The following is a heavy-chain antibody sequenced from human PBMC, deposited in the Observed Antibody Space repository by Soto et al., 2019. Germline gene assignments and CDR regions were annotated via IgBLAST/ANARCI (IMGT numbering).Heavy chain of an antibody. CDR3: ARDGRSGSYSDAFDI. Sequence: QVQLVQSGAEVKKPGSSVKVSCKASGGTFSSYAISWVRQAPGHGLEWMGGISPIFGTANYAQKFQGRVTITEDESTSTAYMELSSLRSEDTAVYYCARDGRSGSYSDAFDIWGQGTMVTVSS. D-gene: IGHD1-26*01. V-gene: IGHV1-69*01. J-gene: IGHJ3*02. CDR1: GGTFSSYA. CDR2: ISPIFGTA.